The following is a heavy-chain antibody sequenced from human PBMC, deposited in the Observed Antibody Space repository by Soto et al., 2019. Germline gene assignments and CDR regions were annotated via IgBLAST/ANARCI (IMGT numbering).Heavy chain of an antibody. D-gene: IGHD6-19*01. J-gene: IGHJ4*02. CDR1: GDSIIGIYH. V-gene: IGHV4-59*01. CDR2: IYYSGST. Sequence: SETLSLTCAVSGDSIIGIYHWAWIRQPPGRSLEWIASIYYSGSTNYNPSLKSRVTISVDTSKHQFSLKLSSVTAADTAVYFCGRAPAVAGIDYWGEGTLVTVSS. CDR3: GRAPAVAGIDY.